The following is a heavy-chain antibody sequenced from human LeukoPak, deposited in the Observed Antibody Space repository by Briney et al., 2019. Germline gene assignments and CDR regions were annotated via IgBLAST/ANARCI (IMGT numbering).Heavy chain of an antibody. CDR1: GYSINSQY. V-gene: IGHV4-59*11. CDR3: ARGIPLANLVFDF. D-gene: IGHD2-8*02. Sequence: PSETLSLTCSVSGYSINSQYWSWIRQPPGKELEWIGYILYGGSSSYNPSLRSRVTMSFYTSKIQFSLQLSSVTAADTAVYYCARGIPLANLVFDFWGQGTLVTVSS. CDR2: ILYGGSS. J-gene: IGHJ4*02.